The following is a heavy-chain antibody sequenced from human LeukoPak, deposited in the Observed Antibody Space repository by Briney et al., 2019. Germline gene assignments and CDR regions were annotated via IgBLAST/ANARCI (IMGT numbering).Heavy chain of an antibody. V-gene: IGHV1-18*01. CDR3: ARIGTLTTVVMGPFDY. D-gene: IGHD4-23*01. Sequence: ASVKVSCKASGYTFTSYGISWVRQAPGQGLEWMGWISAYNGNTNYAQKLQGRVTMTTDTSTSTAYMELSSLRSEDTAVYYCARIGTLTTVVMGPFDYWGQGTLVTVSS. CDR1: GYTFTSYG. J-gene: IGHJ4*02. CDR2: ISAYNGNT.